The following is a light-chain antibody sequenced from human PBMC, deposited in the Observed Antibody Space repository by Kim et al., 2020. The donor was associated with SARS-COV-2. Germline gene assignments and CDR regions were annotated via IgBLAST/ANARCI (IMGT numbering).Light chain of an antibody. Sequence: VALGQTVRITCQGDSLRSYYATGYQQKPGQAPKVVIYGKDNRPSGVPDRFSGSSSGNTAYLTITGTQAGDEADYYCNSRDSNDYVVFGGGTQLTVL. V-gene: IGLV3-19*01. J-gene: IGLJ2*01. CDR3: NSRDSNDYVV. CDR1: SLRSYY. CDR2: GKD.